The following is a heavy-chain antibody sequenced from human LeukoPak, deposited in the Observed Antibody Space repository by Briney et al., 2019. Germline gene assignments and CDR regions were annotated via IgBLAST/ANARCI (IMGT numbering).Heavy chain of an antibody. CDR1: GISINSYY. J-gene: IGHJ5*02. D-gene: IGHD3-16*01. Sequence: SETLSLTCTVSGISINSYYYTWIRKPPGKGLEGIGYIYTNRSTNYNPSLNTRVTISVHTSKNQLSLQLTSVTATDTAVYYCARHWSRTSFGGVGKLFDPWGQGTLVTVSS. CDR3: ARHWSRTSFGGVGKLFDP. CDR2: IYTNRST. V-gene: IGHV4-4*09.